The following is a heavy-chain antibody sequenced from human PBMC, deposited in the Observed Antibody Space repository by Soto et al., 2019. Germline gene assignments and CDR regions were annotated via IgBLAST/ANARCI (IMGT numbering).Heavy chain of an antibody. D-gene: IGHD6-19*01. J-gene: IGHJ6*02. Sequence: SQTLSLTCAISGDSVSSNSAAWNWIRQSPSRGLEWLGRTYYRSKWYNDYAVSVKSRITINPDTSKNQFSPQLNSVTPEDTAVYYCARDRGRYSSGWYGYYYYGMDVWGQGTTVTVSS. V-gene: IGHV6-1*01. CDR1: GDSVSSNSAA. CDR2: TYYRSKWYN. CDR3: ARDRGRYSSGWYGYYYYGMDV.